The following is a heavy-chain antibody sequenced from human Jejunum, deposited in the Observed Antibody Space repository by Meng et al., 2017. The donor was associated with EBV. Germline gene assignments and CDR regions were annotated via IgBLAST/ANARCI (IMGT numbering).Heavy chain of an antibody. Sequence: QVQLVPSGAEGKLPGASVRVSCKASGYTFTGYFIHWVRQAPGQGLEWMGRINPNSGGTSYTQKFQGRVTMTRDTSITTAYMELSRLGSDDTAVYYCARDYSDSSRQGYWGQGTLVTVSS. J-gene: IGHJ4*02. CDR3: ARDYSDSSRQGY. CDR2: INPNSGGT. D-gene: IGHD3-22*01. CDR1: GYTFTGYF. V-gene: IGHV1-2*06.